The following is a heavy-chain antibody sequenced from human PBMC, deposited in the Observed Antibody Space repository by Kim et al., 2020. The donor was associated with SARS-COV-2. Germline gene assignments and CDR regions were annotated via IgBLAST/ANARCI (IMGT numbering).Heavy chain of an antibody. V-gene: IGHV3-33*01. J-gene: IGHJ4*02. CDR2: IWYDGSIE. CDR1: GFTFNFFG. D-gene: IGHD3-22*01. Sequence: GGSLRLSCAASGFTFNFFGMHWVRQAPGKGLEWVAVIWYDGSIEEYADSVKGRFTISRDNSKSTLYLQMNSLGAEDTAVYFCGRGDDSTGYLDYWGQGTLVTVSS. CDR3: GRGDDSTGYLDY.